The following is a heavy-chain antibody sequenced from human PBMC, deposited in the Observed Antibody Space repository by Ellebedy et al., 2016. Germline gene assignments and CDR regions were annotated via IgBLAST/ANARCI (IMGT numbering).Heavy chain of an antibody. Sequence: GESLKISCAASGFTFSTYAMSWVRQAPGKGLEWVSGISGSGGSTYYADSVKGRFTISRDNSKNTLYLQMNSLRVEDTAVYYCAKAILPHYWGQGTLVTVSS. V-gene: IGHV3-23*01. CDR3: AKAILPHY. D-gene: IGHD2-15*01. CDR2: ISGSGGST. J-gene: IGHJ4*02. CDR1: GFTFSTYA.